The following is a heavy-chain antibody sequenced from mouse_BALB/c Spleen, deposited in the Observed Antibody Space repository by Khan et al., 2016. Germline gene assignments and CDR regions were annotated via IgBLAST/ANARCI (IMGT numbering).Heavy chain of an antibody. V-gene: IGHV1-5*01. J-gene: IGHJ3*01. CDR2: IYPGNSDT. D-gene: IGHD1-2*01. CDR1: GYTFTSYW. CDR3: TRRNGFGFAY. Sequence: EVQLQESGTVLARPGASVKMSCKASGYTFTSYWMHWVKQRPGQGLEWIGAIYPGNSDTSDNQKFKGKAKLTAVTSTSTAYMDLGSLTHEDSAVYFGTRRNGFGFAYWGQGTLVTVSA.